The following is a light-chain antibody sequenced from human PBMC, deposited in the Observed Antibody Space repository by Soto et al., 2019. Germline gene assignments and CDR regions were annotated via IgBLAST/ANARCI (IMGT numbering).Light chain of an antibody. Sequence: DIQMTQSPSTLSASVGDRVTITCRASQSISSWLAWYQQKPGKAPNLLIYKASSLESGVPSRFSGSGSGTEFTLPISSLQHDDFATYYCQQYNSYPLTFGGGTKVEIK. CDR1: QSISSW. CDR2: KAS. V-gene: IGKV1-5*03. CDR3: QQYNSYPLT. J-gene: IGKJ4*01.